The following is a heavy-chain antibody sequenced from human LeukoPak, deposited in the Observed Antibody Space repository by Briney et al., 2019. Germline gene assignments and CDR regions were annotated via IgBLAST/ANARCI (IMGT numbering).Heavy chain of an antibody. CDR2: INSGGSST. CDR1: GFTFTSYW. D-gene: IGHD7-27*01. J-gene: IGHJ6*02. Sequence: GASVRVSCAASGFTFTSYWMHWVRQAPGKGLVWVSRINSGGSSTSYADSVKGRFTISRDNAKNTLYLQMNSLRAEDTAVYYCARGVLGLYYYYGMDVWGQGTTVTVSS. V-gene: IGHV3-74*01. CDR3: ARGVLGLYYYYGMDV.